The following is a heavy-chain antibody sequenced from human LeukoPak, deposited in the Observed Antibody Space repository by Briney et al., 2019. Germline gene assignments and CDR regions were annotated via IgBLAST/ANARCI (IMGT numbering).Heavy chain of an antibody. D-gene: IGHD4-17*01. V-gene: IGHV4-30-4*01. J-gene: IGHJ5*02. CDR2: IYYSGST. CDR1: GGSISSGDYY. Sequence: KASETLSLTCTVSGGSISSGDYYWSWIRQPPGKGLEWIGYIYYSGSTYYNPSLKSRVTISVDTSKNQFSLQLNSVTPEDTAVYYCARDRPDYGDYGGWFDPWGQGTLVTVSS. CDR3: ARDRPDYGDYGGWFDP.